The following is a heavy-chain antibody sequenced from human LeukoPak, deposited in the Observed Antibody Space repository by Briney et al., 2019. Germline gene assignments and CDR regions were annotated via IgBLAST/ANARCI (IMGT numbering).Heavy chain of an antibody. CDR3: ARRYSSGWYGY. Sequence: SETLSLTCAVYGGSFSGYYWSWIRQPPGKGLEWIGEINHSGSTNYNPSLKSRVTISVDTSKNQFSLKLSSVTAADTAVYYCARRYSSGWYGYWGQGTLVTVSS. CDR1: GGSFSGYY. V-gene: IGHV4-34*01. J-gene: IGHJ4*02. CDR2: INHSGST. D-gene: IGHD6-19*01.